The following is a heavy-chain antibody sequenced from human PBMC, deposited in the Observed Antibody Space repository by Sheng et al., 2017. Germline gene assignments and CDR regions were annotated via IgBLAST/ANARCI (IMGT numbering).Heavy chain of an antibody. D-gene: IGHD3-22*01. CDR1: GFTFSTYG. Sequence: QVQLVESGGGVVQPGRSLRLSCAASGFTFSTYGMHWVRQAPGKGLEWVAVIWYDGSNEYYADSVKGRFTISRDNSKNTLYLQMNSLRAEDTAVYYCARGDYDSSVYWYFDLWGRGTLVTVSS. J-gene: IGHJ2*01. V-gene: IGHV3-33*01. CDR2: IWYDGSNE. CDR3: ARGDYDSSVYWYFDL.